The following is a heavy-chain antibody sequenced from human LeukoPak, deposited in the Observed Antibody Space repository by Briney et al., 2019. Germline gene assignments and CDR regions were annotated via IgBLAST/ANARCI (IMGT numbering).Heavy chain of an antibody. CDR1: GFTFSEYA. CDR3: AKGEFWSAIKTPFDY. D-gene: IGHD3-3*01. CDR2: ISYDGRQK. V-gene: IGHV3-30-3*01. J-gene: IGHJ4*02. Sequence: PGRSLRLSCAASGFTFSEYAMHWVRQAPGKGLEWVAVISYDGRQKYYGDSVKGRFTISRDNPKNTLYLQMNSLRDDDTAVYYCAKGEFWSAIKTPFDYWGQGTLVTVSS.